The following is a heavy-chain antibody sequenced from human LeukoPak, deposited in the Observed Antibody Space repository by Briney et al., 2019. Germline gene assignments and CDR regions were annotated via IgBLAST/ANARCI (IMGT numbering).Heavy chain of an antibody. CDR2: IYYSGST. CDR3: ARESGSYYYFDF. V-gene: IGHV4-39*07. Sequence: PSETLSLTCTVSGGSISSSFYYWGWIRQPPGKGLEWIGSIYYSGSTYYNPSLKSRVAISIHTSKSQFSLKLSSVTAADTAVYYCARESGSYYYFDFWGQGTLVTVSS. CDR1: GGSISSSFYY. D-gene: IGHD1-26*01. J-gene: IGHJ4*02.